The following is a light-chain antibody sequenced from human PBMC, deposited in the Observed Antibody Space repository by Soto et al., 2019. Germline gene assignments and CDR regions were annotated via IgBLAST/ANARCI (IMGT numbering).Light chain of an antibody. CDR1: SSNIGSNH. J-gene: IGLJ3*02. V-gene: IGLV1-47*01. CDR3: AAWDDSLSGWV. Sequence: QSALTQPPSASGTPGQRVTISCSGSSSNIGSNHVYWYQHLPGTAPKLVIYRNFLRPSGVPDRISASKSGTSASLAISGLQSEDGADYYCAAWDDSLSGWVFGGGTKVTVL. CDR2: RNF.